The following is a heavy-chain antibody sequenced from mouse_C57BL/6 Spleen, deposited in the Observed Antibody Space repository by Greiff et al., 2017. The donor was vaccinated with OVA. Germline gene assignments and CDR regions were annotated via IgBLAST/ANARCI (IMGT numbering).Heavy chain of an antibody. CDR1: GFTFSDYG. D-gene: IGHD1-1*01. Sequence: EVQRVESGGGLVKPGGSLKLSCAASGFTFSDYGMHWVRQAPEKGLEWVAYISSGSSTIYYADTVKGRFTISRDNAKNTLFLQMTSLRSEDTAMYYCARPLLYYGSSSYFDVWGTGTTVTVSS. CDR2: ISSGSSTI. J-gene: IGHJ1*03. CDR3: ARPLLYYGSSSYFDV. V-gene: IGHV5-17*01.